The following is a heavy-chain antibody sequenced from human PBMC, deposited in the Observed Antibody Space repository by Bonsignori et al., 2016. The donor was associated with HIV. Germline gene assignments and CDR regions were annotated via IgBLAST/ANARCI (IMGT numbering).Heavy chain of an antibody. CDR2: IWYDGSNK. CDR3: AKDMGFSGSSWYVHYMDV. V-gene: IGHV3-33*06. CDR1: GFTFSSYG. Sequence: GESLKISCAASGFTFSSYGMHWVRQAPGKGLEWVAVIWYDGSNKYYADSVKGRFTISRDNSKNTLYLQMNSLRAEDTAVYYCAKDMGFSGSSWYVHYMDVWGKGTTVTVSS. D-gene: IGHD6-13*01. J-gene: IGHJ6*03.